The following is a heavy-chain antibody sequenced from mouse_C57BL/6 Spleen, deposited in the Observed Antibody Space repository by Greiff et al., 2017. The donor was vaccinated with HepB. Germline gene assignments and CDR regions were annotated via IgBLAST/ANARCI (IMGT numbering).Heavy chain of an antibody. CDR2: IYPRSGTT. CDR3: ATQAPFAY. J-gene: IGHJ3*01. Sequence: QVQLQQSGAELARPGASVKLSCKASGYTFTSYGISWVKQSTGQGLEWIGEIYPRSGTTYYNEKFQGKATLTADKSSSTAYMELRSLTSVDSAVYFCATQAPFAYWGQGPLVTVSA. V-gene: IGHV1-81*01. D-gene: IGHD3-2*02. CDR1: GYTFTSYG.